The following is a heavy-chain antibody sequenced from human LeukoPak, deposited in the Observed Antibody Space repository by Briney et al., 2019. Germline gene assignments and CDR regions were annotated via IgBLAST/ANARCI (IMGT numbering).Heavy chain of an antibody. CDR3: AKDSTSSGYVTPFDY. J-gene: IGHJ4*02. V-gene: IGHV3-7*01. CDR2: IKQDGSEK. Sequence: GGSLRLSCAASGFTFSSYWMSWVRQAPGRGLEWAANIKQDGSEKYYVDSVKGRFTISRDNSKNTLYLQMNSLRAEDTAVYYCAKDSTSSGYVTPFDYWGQGTLVTVSS. CDR1: GFTFSSYW. D-gene: IGHD3-22*01.